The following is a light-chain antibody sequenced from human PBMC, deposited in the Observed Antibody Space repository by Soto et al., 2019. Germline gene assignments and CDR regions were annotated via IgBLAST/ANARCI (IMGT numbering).Light chain of an antibody. CDR3: QQSNNYLTWT. V-gene: IGKV1-5*01. Sequence: DIQMTQSPSTLSASVGDRVTITCRASQCISRWLAWYQQRPGKPPKILIFAASILMSGVPSRFSGSGSGTEFTLNFSSLQPDDFATYYCQQSNNYLTWTFGQGTKVEVK. CDR1: QCISRW. CDR2: AAS. J-gene: IGKJ1*01.